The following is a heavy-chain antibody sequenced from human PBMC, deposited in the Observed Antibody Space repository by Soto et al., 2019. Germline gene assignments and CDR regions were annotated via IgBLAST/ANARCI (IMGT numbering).Heavy chain of an antibody. V-gene: IGHV3-21*01. D-gene: IGHD5-18*01. CDR2: ISITSSYI. CDR1: GFTFSSYT. CDR3: ARGAIRGYSYGYSDY. Sequence: GGSLRLSCAASGFTFSSYTMDWVRQTPGKGLQWVSSISITSSYIYYADSVKGRFAISRDNAQNSLYLQMNSLRAEDTAVYYCARGAIRGYSYGYSDYWGQGTLVTVSS. J-gene: IGHJ4*02.